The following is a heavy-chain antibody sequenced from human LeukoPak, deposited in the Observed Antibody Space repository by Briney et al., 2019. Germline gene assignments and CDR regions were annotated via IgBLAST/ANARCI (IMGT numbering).Heavy chain of an antibody. J-gene: IGHJ5*02. V-gene: IGHV3-15*01. CDR1: GFSFSTAW. Sequence: VGSLRLSCAASGFSFSTAWMSWVRQAPGKGLEWVGRIRSKSYGDTTDYAAPVKGRFTISRDDSENTLYLQMSSLKIEDTAVYYCTTDLGGYYTGGSCYTGLYNCFDPWGQGTLVTVSS. CDR2: IRSKSYGDTT. CDR3: TTDLGGYYTGGSCYTGLYNCFDP. D-gene: IGHD2-15*01.